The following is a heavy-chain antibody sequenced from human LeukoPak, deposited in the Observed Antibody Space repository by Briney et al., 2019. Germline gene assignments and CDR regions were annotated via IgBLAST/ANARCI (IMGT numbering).Heavy chain of an antibody. J-gene: IGHJ4*02. Sequence: PSETLSLTCTVSGGSISSYYWSRIRQPPGKGLEWIGYIYYSGSTNYNPSLKSRVTISVDTSKNQFSLKLSSVTAADTAAYYCARESPYDSSGFDWGQGTLVTVSS. CDR2: IYYSGST. D-gene: IGHD3-22*01. CDR1: GGSISSYY. CDR3: ARESPYDSSGFD. V-gene: IGHV4-59*01.